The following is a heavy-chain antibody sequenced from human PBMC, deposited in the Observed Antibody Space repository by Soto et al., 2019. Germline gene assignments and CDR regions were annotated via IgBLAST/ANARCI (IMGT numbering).Heavy chain of an antibody. CDR3: ARVGSSGGYFDY. D-gene: IGHD3-22*01. CDR1: GFTFSSYS. CDR2: ISSSSSFI. V-gene: IGHV3-21*01. J-gene: IGHJ4*02. Sequence: EVQLVESGGGLVKPGGSLRLSCAASGFTFSSYSMNWVRQAPGKGLEWVSSISSSSSFIYYADSVKGRFTISRDNAKNSLYLPMTSLRAEDTAVYYCARVGSSGGYFDYWGQGTLVTVSS.